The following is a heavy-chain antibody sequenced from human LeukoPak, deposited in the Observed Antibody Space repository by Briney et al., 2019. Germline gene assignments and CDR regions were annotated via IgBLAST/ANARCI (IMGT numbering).Heavy chain of an antibody. J-gene: IGHJ4*02. CDR1: GYDFTSVG. V-gene: IGHV1-2*02. D-gene: IGHD2-2*01. CDR2: INPNSGGT. CDR3: ARAVVLVPAAMPADY. Sequence: ASVKVSCKASGYDFTSVGITWVRQAPGQGLEWMGWINPNSGGTNYAQKFQGRVTMTRDTSISTAYMELSRLRSDDTAVYYCARAVVLVPAAMPADYWGQGTLVTVSS.